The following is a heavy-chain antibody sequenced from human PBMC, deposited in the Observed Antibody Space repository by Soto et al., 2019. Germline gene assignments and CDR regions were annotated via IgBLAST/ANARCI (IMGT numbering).Heavy chain of an antibody. J-gene: IGHJ4*02. CDR3: ARPGYDILTGYSDYYYFDY. D-gene: IGHD3-9*01. Sequence: GASVKVSCKASGGTFSSYAISWVRQAPGQGLEWMGGIIPIFGTANYAQKFQGRVTITADESTSTAYMELSSLRSEDTAVYYCARPGYDILTGYSDYYYFDYWGQGTLVTVS. CDR1: GGTFSSYA. V-gene: IGHV1-69*13. CDR2: IIPIFGTA.